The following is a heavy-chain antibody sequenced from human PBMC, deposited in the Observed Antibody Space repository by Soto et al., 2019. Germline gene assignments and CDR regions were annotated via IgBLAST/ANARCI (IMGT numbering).Heavy chain of an antibody. CDR1: GYSVTSYW. J-gene: IGHJ6*02. CDR2: IYPGDSDT. CDR3: ARSGGAYFWSGYYPYYYYGMDV. D-gene: IGHD3-3*01. Sequence: GESLKIYCKGSGYSVTSYWIGWVRQMPGKGLEWTGIIYPGDSDTRYSPSLQGQVTISADKSISTAYLQWSSLKASDTAMYYCARSGGAYFWSGYYPYYYYGMDVWGQGTTVTVSS. V-gene: IGHV5-51*01.